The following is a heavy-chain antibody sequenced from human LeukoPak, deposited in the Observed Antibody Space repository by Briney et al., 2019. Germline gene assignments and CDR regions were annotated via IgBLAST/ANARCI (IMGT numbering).Heavy chain of an antibody. Sequence: ASVKVSCKASGGTFSSYAISWVRQAPGQGLEWMGGIIPIFGTANYAQKFQGRVTITTDESTSTAYMELSSLRSEDTAVYYCASKIAARPLGDAFDIWGQGTMVSV. J-gene: IGHJ3*02. D-gene: IGHD6-6*01. CDR1: GGTFSSYA. CDR2: IIPIFGTA. V-gene: IGHV1-69*05. CDR3: ASKIAARPLGDAFDI.